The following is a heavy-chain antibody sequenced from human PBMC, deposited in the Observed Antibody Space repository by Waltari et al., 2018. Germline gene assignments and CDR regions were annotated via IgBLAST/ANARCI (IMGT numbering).Heavy chain of an antibody. CDR3: ARGPIVYRKFYCFDP. CDR1: GFTFSNYW. Sequence: VQLVESGGALVQPGGSLRLSGAASGFTFSNYWMSWVRQTTGKGREWVSNIDQDGSDKYYGDSVKGRVTISRDNAMTSLFLQRNSLRAEDTGVYYCARGPIVYRKFYCFDPWGRGTLVTVSS. D-gene: IGHD2-8*01. CDR2: IDQDGSDK. V-gene: IGHV3-7*01. J-gene: IGHJ5*02.